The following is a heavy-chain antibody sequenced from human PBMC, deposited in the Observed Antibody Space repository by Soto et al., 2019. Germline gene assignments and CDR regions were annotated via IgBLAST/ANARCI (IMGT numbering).Heavy chain of an antibody. Sequence: GASVKVSCKASGGTFSSYASSWVRQAGGQGVEWMGGIIPIFGTANYAQKFQGRVTITADNSTSTAYIELSRLRSEDTAVYYCASRYCSSTSCYLSSSYSGMDVWGQGTTVTVSS. J-gene: IGHJ6*02. V-gene: IGHV1-69*06. CDR2: IIPIFGTA. CDR3: ASRYCSSTSCYLSSSYSGMDV. D-gene: IGHD2-2*01. CDR1: GGTFSSYA.